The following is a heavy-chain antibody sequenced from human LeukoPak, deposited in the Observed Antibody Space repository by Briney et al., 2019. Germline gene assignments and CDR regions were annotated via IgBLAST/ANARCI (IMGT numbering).Heavy chain of an antibody. CDR3: ARGSMTFYYYGMDV. CDR1: GGSISSYY. V-gene: IGHV4-4*07. J-gene: IGHJ6*02. D-gene: IGHD6-6*01. CDR2: IYTSGST. Sequence: SETLSLTCTVSGGSISSYYWSWIRQPAGKGLEWIGRIYTSGSTSYNPSLKSRVTMSVDTSKNQFSLKLSSVTAADTAVYYCARGSMTFYYYGMDVWGQGTTVTVSS.